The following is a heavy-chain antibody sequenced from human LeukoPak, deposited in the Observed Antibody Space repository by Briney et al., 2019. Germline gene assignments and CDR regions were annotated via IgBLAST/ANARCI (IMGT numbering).Heavy chain of an antibody. Sequence: GASVKVSCKASGYTFTSYGISWVRQAPGHGLEWMGLINPSDGSTSYAQKFQGRVTMTRDTSTSTVYLELSSLRSDDTAVYYCARWRRTNWEKFDYWGEGTLVTVSS. CDR3: ARWRRTNWEKFDY. V-gene: IGHV1-46*01. J-gene: IGHJ4*02. CDR1: GYTFTSYG. CDR2: INPSDGST. D-gene: IGHD1-1*01.